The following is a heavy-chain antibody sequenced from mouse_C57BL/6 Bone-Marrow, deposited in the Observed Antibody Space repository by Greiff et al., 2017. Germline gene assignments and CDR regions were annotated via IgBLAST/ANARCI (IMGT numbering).Heavy chain of an antibody. V-gene: IGHV1-55*01. D-gene: IGHD1-1*01. CDR1: GYTFTSYW. J-gene: IGHJ4*01. CDR2: IYPGSGST. CDR3: ARSYYGSSDAMDY. Sequence: QVQLQQPGAELVKPGASVKMSCKASGYTFTSYWITWVKQRPGQGLEWIGDIYPGSGSTNYNEKFKSKATLTVDTSSSTAYMQLSSLTSGDSAVYYCARSYYGSSDAMDYWGQGTSVTVSS.